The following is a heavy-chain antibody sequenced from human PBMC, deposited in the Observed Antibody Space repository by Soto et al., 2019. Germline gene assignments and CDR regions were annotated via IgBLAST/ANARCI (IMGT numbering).Heavy chain of an antibody. CDR2: IIPIFGTA. J-gene: IGHJ6*02. CDR3: ASKSFDVALPKPPYYYYGMDV. D-gene: IGHD3-9*01. V-gene: IGHV1-69*13. CDR1: GGTFSSYA. Sequence: SVKVSCKASGGTFSSYAISWVRQAPGQGLEWMGGIIPIFGTANYAQKFQGRVTITADESTSTAYMELSSLRSEDTAVYYCASKSFDVALPKPPYYYYGMDVWGQGTTVTVSS.